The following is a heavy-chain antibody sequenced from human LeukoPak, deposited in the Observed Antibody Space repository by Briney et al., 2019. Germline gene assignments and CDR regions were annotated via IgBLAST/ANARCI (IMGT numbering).Heavy chain of an antibody. CDR3: AREGFPPKISDFWSGLGPYYYYGMDV. V-gene: IGHV1-46*01. CDR1: GYTFTSYY. D-gene: IGHD3-3*01. CDR2: INPSGGST. Sequence: ASVKVSCKASGYTFTSYYMHWVRQAPGQGLEWMGIINPSGGSTSYAQKFQGRVTMTRDTSTSTVYMELSSLRSEDAAVYYCAREGFPPKISDFWSGLGPYYYYGMDVWGQGTTVTVSS. J-gene: IGHJ6*02.